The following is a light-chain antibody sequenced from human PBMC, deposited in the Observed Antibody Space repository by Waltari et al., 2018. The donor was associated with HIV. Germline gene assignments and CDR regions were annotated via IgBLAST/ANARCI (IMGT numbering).Light chain of an antibody. CDR3: QSYDSRLSGFVI. V-gene: IGLV1-40*01. J-gene: IGLJ2*01. CDR1: SSNIGAGYA. CDR2: GNS. Sequence: QSVLTQPPSVSGAPGQRVTISCTGSSSNIGAGYAVPWYQQLPGTAPKLLIYGNSNRPSGVPDRFSGSKSGTSASLAITGLQAEDEADYYCQSYDSRLSGFVIFGGGSKLTVL.